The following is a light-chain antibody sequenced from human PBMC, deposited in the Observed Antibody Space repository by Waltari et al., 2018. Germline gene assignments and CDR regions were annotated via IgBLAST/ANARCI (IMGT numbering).Light chain of an antibody. CDR3: QAWYKITV. Sequence: SYELTQPPSLSVSPGQTANITCSGQKLGNRFVSWYQQKPGQAPLLSIHKDKKRPSGSPDQFSGSKSGNTATLIISGTQAMHEADYYCQAWYKITVFGGGTRLTVL. CDR2: KDK. CDR1: KLGNRF. V-gene: IGLV3-1*01. J-gene: IGLJ2*01.